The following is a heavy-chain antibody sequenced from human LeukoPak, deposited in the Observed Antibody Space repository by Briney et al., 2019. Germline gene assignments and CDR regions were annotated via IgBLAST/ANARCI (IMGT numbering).Heavy chain of an antibody. V-gene: IGHV4-31*03. Sequence: SEALSLTCTVSGGSISSDGYYWSWSRHHPGQCLEWIGYIYYSGSTHYNPSLKSRLAISLDTSRNQFSLNLSSVTAADTAVYYCARGTYYDFRFDPWGQGTLVTVSS. J-gene: IGHJ5*02. CDR3: ARGTYYDFRFDP. D-gene: IGHD3-3*01. CDR1: GGSISSDGYY. CDR2: IYYSGST.